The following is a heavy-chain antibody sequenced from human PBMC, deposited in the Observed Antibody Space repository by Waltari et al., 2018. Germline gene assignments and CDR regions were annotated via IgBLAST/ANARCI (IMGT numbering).Heavy chain of an antibody. CDR2: INAGNGNT. CDR1: GYTFTSYA. CDR3: ASHPLSGYYYYYMDV. Sequence: QVQLVQSGAEVKKPGASVKVSCKASGYTFTSYAMHWVRQAPGQRLEWMGWINAGNGNTKYSQKFQGRVTITRDTSASTVYMELSSLRSEDTAVYYCASHPLSGYYYYYMDVWGKGTTVTVSS. J-gene: IGHJ6*03. V-gene: IGHV1-3*01. D-gene: IGHD1-1*01.